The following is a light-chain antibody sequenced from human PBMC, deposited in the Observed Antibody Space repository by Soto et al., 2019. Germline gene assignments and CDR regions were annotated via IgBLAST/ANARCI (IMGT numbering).Light chain of an antibody. V-gene: IGKV3-20*01. CDR1: QSVSSNH. Sequence: ESVLTQSPGTLSLSPGERATLSCRASQSVSSNHLAWYQQKRGQPPRLLIYGASSRATGTPGRFSGSGSGTDFTLTITRLEPEDFVVSYCQQYGSSPQTFGQGTKVEIK. CDR2: GAS. CDR3: QQYGSSPQT. J-gene: IGKJ1*01.